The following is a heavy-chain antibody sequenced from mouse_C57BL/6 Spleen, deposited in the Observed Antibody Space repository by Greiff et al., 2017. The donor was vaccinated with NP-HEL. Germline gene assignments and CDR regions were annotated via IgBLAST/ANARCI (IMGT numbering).Heavy chain of an antibody. Sequence: VKLVESGPGLVAPSQSLSITCTVSGFSLTSYAISWVRQPPGKGLEWLGVIWTGGGTNYNSALKSRLSISKDNSKSQVFLKMNSLQTDDTARYYCARVGDDGGYWYFDVWGTGTTVTVSS. CDR2: IWTGGGT. CDR3: ARVGDDGGYWYFDV. CDR1: GFSLTSYA. J-gene: IGHJ1*03. V-gene: IGHV2-9-1*01. D-gene: IGHD2-12*01.